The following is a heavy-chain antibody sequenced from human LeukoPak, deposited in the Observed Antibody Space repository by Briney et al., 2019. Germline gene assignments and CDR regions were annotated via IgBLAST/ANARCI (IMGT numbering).Heavy chain of an antibody. CDR1: GFAYSNAW. D-gene: IGHD1-26*01. Sequence: TGGSLRLSCVASGFAYSNAWMSWVRQAPGKGLEWVGRIKSKAAGGTTGYAAAVRDRFTISRNDSENTLSLQMNSLKTEDTAVYYCTTDLEWELLDYWGQGTLVTVSS. J-gene: IGHJ4*02. CDR2: IKSKAAGGTT. CDR3: TTDLEWELLDY. V-gene: IGHV3-15*01.